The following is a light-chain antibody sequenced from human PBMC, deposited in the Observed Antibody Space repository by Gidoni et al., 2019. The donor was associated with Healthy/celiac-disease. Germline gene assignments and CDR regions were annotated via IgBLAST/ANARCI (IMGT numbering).Light chain of an antibody. J-gene: IGKJ1*01. CDR1: QSISSY. CDR3: QQSYSTPRT. V-gene: IGKV1-39*01. CDR2: AAS. Sequence: DHHMTQPPSSLSASVGDRVTITCRASQSISSYLNWYQQKPGKAPKLLIYAASNLQSGVPSRFSGSGSGTDFTLTISSLQPEDIATYYCQQSYSTPRTFGEXTKVEIK.